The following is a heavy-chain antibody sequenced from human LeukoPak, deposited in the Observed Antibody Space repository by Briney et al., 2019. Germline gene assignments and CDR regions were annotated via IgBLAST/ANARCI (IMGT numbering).Heavy chain of an antibody. D-gene: IGHD4-17*01. J-gene: IGHJ4*02. Sequence: SETLSLTCTLSLDSIRKYYGSCMRHPPGEGVEGIGYVYYSGSTNYNPSLKSRVSISVDTCKNQFSLKLTSVTPADTAVYYCARETVIGSSCDYWGQGILVTVSS. CDR2: VYYSGST. V-gene: IGHV4-59*01. CDR1: LDSIRKYY. CDR3: ARETVIGSSCDY.